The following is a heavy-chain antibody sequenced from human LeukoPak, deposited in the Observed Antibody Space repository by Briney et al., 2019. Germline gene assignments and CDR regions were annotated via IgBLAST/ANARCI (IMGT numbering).Heavy chain of an antibody. D-gene: IGHD4-23*01. CDR1: DGSISNSF. Sequence: PSETLSLTCTVPDGSISNSFWNWVRQPPGKGLEGIAYIHTSGSTNYNPAFKSRVTLSVDTSKSQFSLRLNSVTASDTAVYYCANSYDGKIVPFDNWGQGTLVTVSS. J-gene: IGHJ4*02. CDR3: ANSYDGKIVPFDN. CDR2: IHTSGST. V-gene: IGHV4-4*09.